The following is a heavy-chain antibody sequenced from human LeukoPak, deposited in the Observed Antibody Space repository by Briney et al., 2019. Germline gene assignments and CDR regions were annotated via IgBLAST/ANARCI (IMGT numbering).Heavy chain of an antibody. Sequence: GGSLRLSCAASGFTFSSYGMHWVRQAPGKGLEWVAVISYDGSNKYYADSVKGRFTISRDNSKNTLYLQMNSLRAEDTAVYYCAKDPNAGGSPVGYWGQGTLVTVSS. CDR1: GFTFSSYG. J-gene: IGHJ4*02. D-gene: IGHD3-10*01. CDR2: ISYDGSNK. CDR3: AKDPNAGGSPVGY. V-gene: IGHV3-30*18.